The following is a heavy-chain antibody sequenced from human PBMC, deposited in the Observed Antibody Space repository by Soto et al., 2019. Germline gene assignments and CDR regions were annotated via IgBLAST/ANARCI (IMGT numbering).Heavy chain of an antibody. D-gene: IGHD5-12*01. CDR3: ASWIGGLRPYGTLFDY. V-gene: IGHV4-30-4*01. Sequence: PSETLSLTCTVSGGSISSGDYYWSWIRQPPGKGLEWIGYIYYSGSTYYNPSLKSRVTISVDTSKNQFSLKLSSVTAADTAVYYCASWIGGLRPYGTLFDYWGQGTLVTVSS. J-gene: IGHJ4*02. CDR2: IYYSGST. CDR1: GGSISSGDYY.